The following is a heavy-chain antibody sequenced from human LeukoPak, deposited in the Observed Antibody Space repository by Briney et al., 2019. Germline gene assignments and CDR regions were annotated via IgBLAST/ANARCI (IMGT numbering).Heavy chain of an antibody. CDR1: GFTFSSYA. J-gene: IGHJ4*02. V-gene: IGHV3-23*01. CDR3: AKDGLAVGTFDY. Sequence: PGGSLRLSCAASGFTFSSYAMSWVRQAPGKGLEWVSAISGSGGSTYYADSVKGRFTISRDNSKNTLYLQMNSLRAEDTAAYYCAKDGLAVGTFDYWGQGTLVTVSS. D-gene: IGHD2-15*01. CDR2: ISGSGGST.